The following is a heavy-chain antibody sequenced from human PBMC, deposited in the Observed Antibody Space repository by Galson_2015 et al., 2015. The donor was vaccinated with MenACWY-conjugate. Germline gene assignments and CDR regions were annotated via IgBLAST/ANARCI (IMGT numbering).Heavy chain of an antibody. Sequence: SVKVSCKVSGLPLSAVSIHWVRQAPGNGLDWMGGFDPEDGEIITTQKFQGRIRMTEDTSTDTAYMELNSLRSEDTALYFCAADRYLSKYYFDYWGQGTLLTVSA. CDR3: AADRYLSKYYFDY. CDR2: FDPEDGEI. J-gene: IGHJ4*02. CDR1: GLPLSAVS. D-gene: IGHD2-2*02. V-gene: IGHV1-24*01.